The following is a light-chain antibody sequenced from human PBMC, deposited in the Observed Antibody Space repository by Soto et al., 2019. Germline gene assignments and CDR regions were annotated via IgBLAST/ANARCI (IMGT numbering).Light chain of an antibody. Sequence: EIVVNQSPATLSVSPGERATLSCRASQNIRTNLAWYQQKPGQAPRLLIYDASTRATGIPARFSGSGSGTEFTLTIRSLQSEDFAVYYCQQYNNWRSFGQGTKVDIK. CDR3: QQYNNWRS. V-gene: IGKV3D-15*01. CDR1: QNIRTN. CDR2: DAS. J-gene: IGKJ1*01.